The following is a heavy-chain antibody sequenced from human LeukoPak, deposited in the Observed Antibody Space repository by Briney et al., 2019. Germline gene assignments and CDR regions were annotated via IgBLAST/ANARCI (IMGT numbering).Heavy chain of an antibody. CDR1: GLTSSIFE. CDR3: VRGGGPSYKYNAFDI. J-gene: IGHJ3*02. D-gene: IGHD2-15*01. CDR2: ISNSGSTT. Sequence: GGSLRLSCIASGLTSSIFEMNWVRQAPGKGLEWVSYISNSGSTTDYADAVKGRFTISRDNAKNSLYLQMSSLRAEDTAVYYCVRGGGPSYKYNAFDIWGQGTMVTVS. V-gene: IGHV3-48*03.